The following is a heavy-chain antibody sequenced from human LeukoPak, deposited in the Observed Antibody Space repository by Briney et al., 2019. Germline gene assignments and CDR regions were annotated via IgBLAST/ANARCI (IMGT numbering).Heavy chain of an antibody. V-gene: IGHV3-23*01. CDR3: AKDRGIIYSNSVSLDY. Sequence: GGSLRLSCAASGFTFSSYAMSWVRQAPGKGLEWVSAISGSGGSTYYADSVKGRFTISRDNSKNTLYLQMNSLRAEDTAVYYCAKDRGIIYSNSVSLDYWGQGTLVTVSS. CDR1: GFTFSSYA. D-gene: IGHD4-11*01. CDR2: ISGSGGST. J-gene: IGHJ4*02.